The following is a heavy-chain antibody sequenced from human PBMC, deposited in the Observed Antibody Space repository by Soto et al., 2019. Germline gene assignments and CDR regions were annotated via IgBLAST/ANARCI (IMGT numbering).Heavy chain of an antibody. CDR1: GFTFSDHY. CDR3: IRPMTGTTRGFDY. D-gene: IGHD1-1*01. V-gene: IGHV3-72*01. Sequence: EVQLVGSGGGLVQPGGSLRLSCAVSGFTFSDHYMDWVRQAPGKGLEWVGRSRNKANSYTTEYAASVKGRFTISRDDSENSLYLQMDSLKTEDTAVYFCIRPMTGTTRGFDYWGRGTLDTVSS. CDR2: SRNKANSYTT. J-gene: IGHJ4*02.